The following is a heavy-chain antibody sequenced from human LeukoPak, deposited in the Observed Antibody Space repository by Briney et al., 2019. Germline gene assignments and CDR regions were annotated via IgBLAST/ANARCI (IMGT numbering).Heavy chain of an antibody. CDR1: GFPFSSYD. Sequence: GGSLRLSCAASGFPFSSYDMNWVRQAPGKGLEWVSYIRNSGTTIYYADSVKGRFSISRDKAKNSLYLQMNSLRAEDTAVYYCVPPWLTIYSWGQGTLVTASS. V-gene: IGHV3-48*03. CDR3: VPPWLTIYS. J-gene: IGHJ4*02. CDR2: IRNSGTTI. D-gene: IGHD3-3*01.